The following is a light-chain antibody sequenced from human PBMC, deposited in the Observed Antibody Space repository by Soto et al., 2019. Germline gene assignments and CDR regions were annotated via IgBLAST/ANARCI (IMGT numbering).Light chain of an antibody. J-gene: IGKJ2*01. Sequence: EIVLTQSPGTLSLSPGERATLSCRASQSVSSSYLAWYQQKPGQAPRPLIYGASSRATGIPDRFSGSGSGTDFTLTISRLEPEDFAVYYWQQYGSSPLYTFGQGTKLEIK. CDR3: QQYGSSPLYT. V-gene: IGKV3-20*01. CDR1: QSVSSSY. CDR2: GAS.